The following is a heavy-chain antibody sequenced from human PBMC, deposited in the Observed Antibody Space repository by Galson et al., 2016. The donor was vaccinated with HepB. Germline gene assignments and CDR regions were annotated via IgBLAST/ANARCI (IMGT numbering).Heavy chain of an antibody. D-gene: IGHD2-15*01. J-gene: IGHJ4*02. Sequence: SVKVSCKASGFTFTSSAVQWVRQARGQRLEWIGWIVVGSSDTNYAQKFQERVTITSDMSTSTVYMELSSLRSEDTAVYYCAARLVYCSGGSCYHDHWGQGTLVTVSS. CDR1: GFTFTSSA. V-gene: IGHV1-58*01. CDR2: IVVGSSDT. CDR3: AARLVYCSGGSCYHDH.